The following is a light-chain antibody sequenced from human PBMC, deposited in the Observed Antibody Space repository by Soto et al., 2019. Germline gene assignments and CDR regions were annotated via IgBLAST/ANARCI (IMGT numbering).Light chain of an antibody. Sequence: QSALTQPASVSGSPGQSITISCTGTSNDVGSYDLVSWYQQHPGKAPKLIIYEVNKRPSGFSHRFSGSKSGNTASLTISGLQAEDEADYYCCSYADVTTDVFGTGTKLTVL. CDR1: SNDVGSYDL. CDR2: EVN. CDR3: CSYADVTTDV. J-gene: IGLJ1*01. V-gene: IGLV2-23*02.